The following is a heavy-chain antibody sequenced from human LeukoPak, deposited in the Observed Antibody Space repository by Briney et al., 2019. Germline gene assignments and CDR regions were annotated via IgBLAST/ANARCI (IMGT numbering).Heavy chain of an antibody. CDR2: INHSGST. CDR1: GGSFSGYY. Sequence: SETLSLTCAVCGGSFSGYYWSWIRQPPGKGLEWIGEINHSGSTNYNPSLKSRVTISVDTSKNQFSLKLSSVTAADTAVYYCARGPGYGDYVVDYWGQGTLVTVSS. J-gene: IGHJ4*02. D-gene: IGHD4-17*01. V-gene: IGHV4-34*01. CDR3: ARGPGYGDYVVDY.